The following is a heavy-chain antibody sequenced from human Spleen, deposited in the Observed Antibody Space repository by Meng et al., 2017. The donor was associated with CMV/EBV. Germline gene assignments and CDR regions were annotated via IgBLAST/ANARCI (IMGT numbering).Heavy chain of an antibody. CDR1: GFSFRNHW. CDR3: ARGRYHVFWSGFLEGSYYFDY. V-gene: IGHV3-7*01. D-gene: IGHD3-3*01. CDR2: IKEDGGEK. Sequence: GGSLRLSWAASGFSFRNHWMSWVRQAPGKGLEWVANIKEDGGEKYYVDSVKGRFTISRDNAKNSLYLQMNSLRAEDTAVYYCARGRYHVFWSGFLEGSYYFDYWGQGTLVTVSS. J-gene: IGHJ4*02.